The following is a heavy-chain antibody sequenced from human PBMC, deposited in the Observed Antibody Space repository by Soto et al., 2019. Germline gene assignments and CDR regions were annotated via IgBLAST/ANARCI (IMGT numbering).Heavy chain of an antibody. V-gene: IGHV4-34*01. CDR2: INHSGST. D-gene: IGHD3-10*01. CDR1: GGSFSGYY. CDR3: ARGSLGSGFDP. J-gene: IGHJ5*02. Sequence: QVQLQQWGAGLLKPSETLSLTCAVYGGSFSGYYWSWIRQPPGKGLEWIGEINHSGSTNYNPSLKRRVTISVDTSKNQFSLKLSSVTAADTAVYYCARGSLGSGFDPWGQGTLVTVSS.